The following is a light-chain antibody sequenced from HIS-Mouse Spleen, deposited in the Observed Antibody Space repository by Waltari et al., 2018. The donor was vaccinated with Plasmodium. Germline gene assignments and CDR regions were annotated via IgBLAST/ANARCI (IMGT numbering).Light chain of an antibody. V-gene: IGKV1-33*01. CDR2: DAS. Sequence: DIQMTQSPSSLSASVGDRVTITCQASQDISNYLNGYHQKPGKAPKLLIYDASNLEIVVPAWFSGSGSATDFTFTISSLQPEDIATYYCQQYDNLPYTFGQGTKLEIK. CDR3: QQYDNLPYT. J-gene: IGKJ2*01. CDR1: QDISNY.